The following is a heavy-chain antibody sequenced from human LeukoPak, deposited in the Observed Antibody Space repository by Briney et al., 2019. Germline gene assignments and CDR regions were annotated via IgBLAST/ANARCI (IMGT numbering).Heavy chain of an antibody. Sequence: GGSLRLSCAASGFTFSSYAMSWVRQAPGKGLEWVSAISGSGGSTYYADSVKGRFTVSRDNSKNTLYLQMNSLRAEDTAVYYCAKDDVYYYYYGIDVWGQGTTVTVSS. CDR1: GFTFSSYA. J-gene: IGHJ6*02. V-gene: IGHV3-23*01. CDR3: AKDDVYYYYYGIDV. CDR2: ISGSGGST.